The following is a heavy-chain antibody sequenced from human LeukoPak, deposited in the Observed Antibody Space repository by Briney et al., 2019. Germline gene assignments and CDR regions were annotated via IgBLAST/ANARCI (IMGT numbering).Heavy chain of an antibody. Sequence: GGSLRLSCAASGFTFSSYSMNWVRQAPGKGLEWVSYISISSSTIYYADSVEGRFTISRDNAKNSLYLQMNSLRAEDTAVYYCASKQQLDGMDVWGQGTTVTVSS. CDR3: ASKQQLDGMDV. J-gene: IGHJ6*02. D-gene: IGHD6-13*01. CDR1: GFTFSSYS. CDR2: ISISSSTI. V-gene: IGHV3-48*04.